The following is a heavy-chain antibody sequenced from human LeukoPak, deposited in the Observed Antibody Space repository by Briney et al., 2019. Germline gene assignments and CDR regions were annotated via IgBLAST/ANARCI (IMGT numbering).Heavy chain of an antibody. CDR1: GFTFSSYA. V-gene: IGHV3-23*01. J-gene: IGHJ4*02. Sequence: PGGSLRLSCAASGFTFSSYAMSWARQAPGKGLEWVSGISSSGSGGNTYYADSVKGRFTISRDNSKNTLYLQMNSLRAGDTAVYYCVQERGKWELLGDDFDYWGQGTLVTVSS. CDR2: ISSSGSGGNT. D-gene: IGHD1-26*01. CDR3: VQERGKWELLGDDFDY.